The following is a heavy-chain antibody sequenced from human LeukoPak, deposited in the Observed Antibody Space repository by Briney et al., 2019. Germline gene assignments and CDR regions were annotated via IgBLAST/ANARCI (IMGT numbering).Heavy chain of an antibody. D-gene: IGHD1-26*01. CDR1: CYTFTSYG. CDR2: TSAYNGNT. J-gene: IGHJ4*02. CDR3: AGRISGSYLPFDY. Sequence: ASVKVSCKDSCYTFTSYGISWVRQAPGQGLEWMGWTSAYNGNTNYAQKLQGRVTMTTDTSTSTAYMELRSLRSDDTAVYYCAGRISGSYLPFDYWGQGTLVTVSS. V-gene: IGHV1-18*01.